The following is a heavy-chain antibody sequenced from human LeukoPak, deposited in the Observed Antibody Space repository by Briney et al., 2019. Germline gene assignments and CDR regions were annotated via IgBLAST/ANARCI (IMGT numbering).Heavy chain of an antibody. CDR1: GFTFSNAW. J-gene: IGHJ4*02. Sequence: GGSLRLSCAASGFTFSNAWMNWVRQAPGKGLEWVGRIKSKADGGSTDYAAPVKGRFTISRNDSKNTLYLQMNSLRTEDTAVYYCTTDRLQLFAYWGQGTLVTVSS. D-gene: IGHD5-18*01. V-gene: IGHV3-15*07. CDR2: IKSKADGGST. CDR3: TTDRLQLFAY.